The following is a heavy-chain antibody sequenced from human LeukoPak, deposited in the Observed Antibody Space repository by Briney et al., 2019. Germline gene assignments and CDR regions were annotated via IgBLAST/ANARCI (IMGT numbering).Heavy chain of an antibody. Sequence: AGGSLRLSCAASGFTFSSYAMSWVRQAPGKGLEWVSGVSGDSTYYAGSVKCRFAISRDNSKNTLYLQMNSLRAEDTAVYYCAIPPIAYGGVIYYFDYWGRGTLVTVSS. J-gene: IGHJ4*02. CDR2: VSGDST. CDR3: AIPPIAYGGVIYYFDY. D-gene: IGHD3-16*01. V-gene: IGHV3-23*01. CDR1: GFTFSSYA.